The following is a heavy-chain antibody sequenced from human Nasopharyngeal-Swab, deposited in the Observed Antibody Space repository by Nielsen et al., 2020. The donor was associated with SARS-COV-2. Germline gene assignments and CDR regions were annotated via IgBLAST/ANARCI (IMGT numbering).Heavy chain of an antibody. CDR3: ARAIEAYGPRDVANEDF. J-gene: IGHJ4*02. CDR1: GGSLTSFF. CDR2: IYYNERT. D-gene: IGHD5-24*01. Sequence: GSLRLSCSVSGGSLTSFFWSWIRQPPGKELEWLGYIYYNERTTYNPSLKSRVTISVDTSNNQFPLKVASVTTADTAVYYCARAIEAYGPRDVANEDFWGRGTLVTVSS. V-gene: IGHV4-59*01.